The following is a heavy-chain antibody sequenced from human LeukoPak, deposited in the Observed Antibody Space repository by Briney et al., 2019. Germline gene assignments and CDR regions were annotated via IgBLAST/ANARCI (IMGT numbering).Heavy chain of an antibody. CDR2: IYYSGSA. Sequence: SQTLSLTCTVSGGSISSGDYYWSWIRQPPGKGLEWIGYIYYSGSAYYNPSLKSRVTISVDTSKNQFSLKLSSVTAADTAVYYCARAIVVPAIYYYYYYYMDVWGKGTTVTVSS. CDR1: GGSISSGDYY. CDR3: ARAIVVPAIYYYYYYYMDV. V-gene: IGHV4-30-4*01. J-gene: IGHJ6*03. D-gene: IGHD2-2*01.